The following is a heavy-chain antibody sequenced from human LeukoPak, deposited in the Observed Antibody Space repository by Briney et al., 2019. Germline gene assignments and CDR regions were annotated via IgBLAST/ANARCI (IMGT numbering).Heavy chain of an antibody. J-gene: IGHJ4*02. Sequence: GGSLRLSCAASGFTFSTYATSWVRQAPGKGLEWVSAISGSGGSTYFADSVKGRFTISRDNSKNTLYLQMSSLRAEDTAVYYCAKDKSYYDSSLFDYWGQGTLVTVSS. CDR1: GFTFSTYA. D-gene: IGHD3-22*01. CDR2: ISGSGGST. V-gene: IGHV3-23*01. CDR3: AKDKSYYDSSLFDY.